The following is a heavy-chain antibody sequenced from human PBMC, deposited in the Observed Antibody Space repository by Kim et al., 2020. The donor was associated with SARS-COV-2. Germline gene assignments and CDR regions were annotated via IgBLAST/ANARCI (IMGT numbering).Heavy chain of an antibody. D-gene: IGHD6-19*01. Sequence: NPSLKSRVTISVDKSKNQCSLKLSSVTAADTAVYYCARLRQWLVGDYFDYWGQGTLVTVSS. CDR3: ARLRQWLVGDYFDY. V-gene: IGHV4-4*02. J-gene: IGHJ4*02.